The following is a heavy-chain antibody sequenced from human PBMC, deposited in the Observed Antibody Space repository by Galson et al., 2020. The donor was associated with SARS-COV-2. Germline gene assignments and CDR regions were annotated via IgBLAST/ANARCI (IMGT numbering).Heavy chain of an antibody. V-gene: IGHV4-61*02. J-gene: IGHJ4*02. Sequence: SETLSLTCTVSGGSISSGSYYWSWIRQPAGKGLEWIGRIYTSGSTNYNPSLKSRVTISVDTSKNQFSLKLSSVTAADTAVYYCARDLVGATRGFDYWGKGTLVTVSS. CDR1: GGSISSGSYY. CDR3: ARDLVGATRGFDY. CDR2: IYTSGST. D-gene: IGHD1-26*01.